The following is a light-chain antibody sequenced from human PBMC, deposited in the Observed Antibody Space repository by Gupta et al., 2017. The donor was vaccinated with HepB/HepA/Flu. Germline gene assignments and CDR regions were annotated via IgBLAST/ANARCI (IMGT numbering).Light chain of an antibody. CDR3: AAWDDSLNGVV. CDR2: SNN. V-gene: IGLV1-44*01. J-gene: IGLJ2*01. CDR1: SSNIGSNT. Sequence: QSVLTQQLSASGTPGQRVTVSCCGSSSNIGSNTVNWYQQLPGAAPKLLIDSNNQRPSGVPDRFSGSKSGTTASLAINRLQSEDEADYYCAAWDDSLNGVVFGGGTKLTVL.